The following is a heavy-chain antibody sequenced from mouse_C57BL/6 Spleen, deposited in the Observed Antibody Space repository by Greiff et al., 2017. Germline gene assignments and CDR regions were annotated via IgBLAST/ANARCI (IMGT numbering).Heavy chain of an antibody. CDR1: GYTFTSYG. D-gene: IGHD2-4*01. CDR2: IYPRSGNT. Sequence: QVQLQQSGAELARPGASVKLSCKASGYTFTSYGISWVKQRTGQGLEWIGEIYPRSGNTYYNEKFKGKATLTADKSSSTAYMELRSLTSEDSAVYFCARGLRYDYDGVYWGQGTTLTVSS. J-gene: IGHJ2*01. V-gene: IGHV1-81*01. CDR3: ARGLRYDYDGVY.